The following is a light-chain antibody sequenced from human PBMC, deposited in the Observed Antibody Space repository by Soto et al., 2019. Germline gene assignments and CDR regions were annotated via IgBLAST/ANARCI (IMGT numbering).Light chain of an antibody. CDR2: AAS. J-gene: IGKJ2*01. V-gene: IGKV1-39*01. CDR3: HQSYSLPHT. CDR1: QRISSS. Sequence: DIQMTQSPSTLPASVGDRVTITCRASQRISSSLNWYQHKPGQAPKLLIYAASSLQSGVPSRFSGSGSGTDFTLTISSLQPEDFATYYCHQSYSLPHTFGQGTKVDIK.